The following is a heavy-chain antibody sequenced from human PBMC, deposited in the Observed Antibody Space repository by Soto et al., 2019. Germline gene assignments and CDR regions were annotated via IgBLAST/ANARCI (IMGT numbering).Heavy chain of an antibody. CDR3: ARDYPLYDSSGYSEYFQH. CDR1: GGTLSSYT. D-gene: IGHD3-22*01. Sequence: SVQLSCKTSGGTLSSYTTRWVRQAPGQGLEWMGRIIPILGIANYAQKFQGRVTITADKSTSTAYMELSSLRSEDTAVYYCARDYPLYDSSGYSEYFQHWGQG. V-gene: IGHV1-69*04. J-gene: IGHJ1*01. CDR2: IIPILGIA.